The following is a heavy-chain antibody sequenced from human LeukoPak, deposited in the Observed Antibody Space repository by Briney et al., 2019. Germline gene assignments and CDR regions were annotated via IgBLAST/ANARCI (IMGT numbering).Heavy chain of an antibody. CDR2: ISYGGSNK. Sequence: GGSLRLSCAASGFTFSSYAMHWVRQAPGKGLEWVAVISYGGSNKYYADSVKGRFTISRDNAKNSLYLQMNSLRAEDTAVYYCARTLDVVVPAHYYYYMDVWGKGTTVTVSS. D-gene: IGHD2-2*01. J-gene: IGHJ6*03. CDR3: ARTLDVVVPAHYYYYMDV. CDR1: GFTFSSYA. V-gene: IGHV3-30-3*01.